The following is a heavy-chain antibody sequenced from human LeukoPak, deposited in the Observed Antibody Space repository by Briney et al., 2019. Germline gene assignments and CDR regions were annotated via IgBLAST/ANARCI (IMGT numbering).Heavy chain of an antibody. CDR3: ARVGCSSTSCYLDY. Sequence: ASVKVSCKASGYTFTSYDINWVRQATGQGLEWMGWMNPNSGNTGYAQKFQGRVTMTRNTSISTAYMELSSLRSEDTAVYYCARVGCSSTSCYLDYWGQGTTVTVSS. CDR1: GYTFTSYD. J-gene: IGHJ4*03. D-gene: IGHD2-2*01. CDR2: MNPNSGNT. V-gene: IGHV1-8*01.